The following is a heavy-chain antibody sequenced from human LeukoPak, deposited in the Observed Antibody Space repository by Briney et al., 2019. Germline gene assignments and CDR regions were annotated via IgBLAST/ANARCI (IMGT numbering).Heavy chain of an antibody. V-gene: IGHV1-69*04. CDR2: MIPILGIA. Sequence: ASVKVSCKASGGTFSSYAISWVRQAPGQGLEWRGRMIPILGIANDAQKFQGRVTVSADKSTSTAYMELSSLRSEDTAVYYCARRFDYWGQGTLVTVSS. CDR3: ARRFDY. J-gene: IGHJ4*02. CDR1: GGTFSSYA.